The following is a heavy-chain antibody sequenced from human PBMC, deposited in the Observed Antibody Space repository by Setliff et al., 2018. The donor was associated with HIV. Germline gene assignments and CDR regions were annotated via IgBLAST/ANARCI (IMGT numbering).Heavy chain of an antibody. Sequence: SGPTLVNPTQPLTLTCTFSGLSLSTSGVGVSWIRQSPGKALEWLAFIYWNNNKHYSTSLKSRLTVTKDTSKNRVVFTMTNMDPVDTATYYCAYSGRQLRGPYFDFWGQGTPVTVSS. CDR3: AYSGRQLRGPYFDF. V-gene: IGHV2-5*01. CDR2: IYWNNNK. J-gene: IGHJ4*02. CDR1: GLSLSTSGVG. D-gene: IGHD1-1*01.